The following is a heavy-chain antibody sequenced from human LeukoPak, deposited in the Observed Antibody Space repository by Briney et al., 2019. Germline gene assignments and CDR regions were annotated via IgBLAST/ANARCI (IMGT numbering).Heavy chain of an antibody. J-gene: IGHJ4*02. CDR2: ISGSGGST. V-gene: IGHV3-23*01. CDR1: GFTFSSYA. Sequence: GGSLRLSCAASGFTFSSYAMSWVRQAPGKGLEWVSAISGSGGSTYYADSVKGRFPISRDNSKNTLYLQMHSLRAEDTAVYYCAKEPRATIFGGDDYWGQGTLVTVSS. CDR3: AKEPRATIFGGDDY. D-gene: IGHD3-3*01.